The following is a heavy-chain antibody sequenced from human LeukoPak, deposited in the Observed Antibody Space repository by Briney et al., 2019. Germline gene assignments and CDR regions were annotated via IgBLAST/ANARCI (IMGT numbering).Heavy chain of an antibody. CDR1: GFTFSSYA. D-gene: IGHD5-18*01. Sequence: PGGSLRLSCAASGFTFSSYAMSWVRQAPGKGLEWIGSIYHSGSTYYNPSLKSRVTISVDTSKNQFSLKLSSVTAADTAVYYCARGGYSYGYLDYWGQGTLVTVSS. CDR3: ARGGYSYGYLDY. J-gene: IGHJ4*02. V-gene: IGHV4-38-2*01. CDR2: IYHSGST.